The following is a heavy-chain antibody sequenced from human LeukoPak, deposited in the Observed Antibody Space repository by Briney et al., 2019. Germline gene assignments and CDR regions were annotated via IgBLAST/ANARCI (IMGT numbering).Heavy chain of an antibody. D-gene: IGHD5-24*01. V-gene: IGHV5-51*01. CDR1: GYSFTTYW. J-gene: IGHJ4*02. Sequence: GESLKISCKGSGYSFTTYWIGWVRQMPGKGLEWMGIIYPGDSDTRYSPSFQGQVTISADKSISTAYLQWSSLKASDTAMYYCARGPWRWLQSSLYFDYWGQGTLVTVSS. CDR2: IYPGDSDT. CDR3: ARGPWRWLQSSLYFDY.